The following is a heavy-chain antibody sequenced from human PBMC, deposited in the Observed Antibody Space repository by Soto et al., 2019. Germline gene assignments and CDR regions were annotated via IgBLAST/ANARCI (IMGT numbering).Heavy chain of an antibody. J-gene: IGHJ2*01. Sequence: QLQLQESGPGLVKPSETLSLTCTVSGGSISSSSYYWGWIRQPPGKGLEWIGSIYYSGSTYYNPSLKSRVTISVDTSKNQFSLKLSAVNAADTAVYYCARQPLGYCSGGSCHYWYCDLWGRGTLVTVSS. V-gene: IGHV4-39*01. CDR3: ARQPLGYCSGGSCHYWYCDL. CDR2: IYYSGST. CDR1: GGSISSSSYY. D-gene: IGHD2-15*01.